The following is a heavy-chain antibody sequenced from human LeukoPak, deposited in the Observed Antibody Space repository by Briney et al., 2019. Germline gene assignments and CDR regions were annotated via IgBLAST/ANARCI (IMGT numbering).Heavy chain of an antibody. CDR3: ARRSSIATRLFDY. CDR1: GYSFTSYW. CDR2: IYPGDSDT. J-gene: IGHJ4*02. V-gene: IGHV5-51*01. Sequence: GESLKISCKGSGYSFTSYWIGWVRQMPGKGLEWMGIIYPGDSDTIYSPSFQGQVTVSADKSIRTAYLQWSSLKASDTAIYYCARRSSIATRLFDYWGQGTLVTVSS. D-gene: IGHD6-6*01.